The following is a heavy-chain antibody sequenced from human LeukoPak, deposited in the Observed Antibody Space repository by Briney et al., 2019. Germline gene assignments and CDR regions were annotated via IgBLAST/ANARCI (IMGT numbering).Heavy chain of an antibody. D-gene: IGHD4-23*01. Sequence: PGGSLRLSCAASGFTFSSYEMNWVRQAPGKGLGWVSHISSSGSTIYYTDSVKGRFTISRDNSKNLLYLQMNSLRAEDTAIYYCARPVARIGYWGQGTLVTVSS. CDR2: ISSSGSTI. J-gene: IGHJ4*02. CDR1: GFTFSSYE. CDR3: ARPVARIGY. V-gene: IGHV3-48*03.